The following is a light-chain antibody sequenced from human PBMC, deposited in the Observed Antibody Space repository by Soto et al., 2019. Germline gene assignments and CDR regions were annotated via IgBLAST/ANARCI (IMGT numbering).Light chain of an antibody. J-gene: IGKJ1*01. CDR1: QTISSW. CDR2: KAS. V-gene: IGKV1-5*03. CDR3: QHYNSYSEA. Sequence: DIQMTQSPSTLSGSVGDRVTITCRASQTISSWLAWYQQKPGKAPKLLIYKASTLKSGVPSRFSGSGSGTEFTLTISSLQPDDFATYYCQHYNSYSEAVGQVTKVELK.